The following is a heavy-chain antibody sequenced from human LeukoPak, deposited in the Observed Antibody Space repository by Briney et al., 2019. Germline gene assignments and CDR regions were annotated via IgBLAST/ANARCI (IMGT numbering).Heavy chain of an antibody. V-gene: IGHV3-23*01. CDR2: ITAGGDTP. D-gene: IGHD3-22*01. CDR1: GFTFSSNA. J-gene: IGHJ4*02. Sequence: GGSLRLSCAASGFTFSSNAMTWVRQAPGKGLECVSAITAGGDTPYYADSVRGRFTISSDNSRNTLYLQLSNLRAEDTAIYYCAKAYGTNGYYQLPIDFWGQGTLVTVSS. CDR3: AKAYGTNGYYQLPIDF.